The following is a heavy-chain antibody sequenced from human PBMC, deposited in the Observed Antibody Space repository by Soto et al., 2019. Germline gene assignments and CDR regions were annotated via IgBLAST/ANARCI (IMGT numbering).Heavy chain of an antibody. CDR3: AKGKRLIAAAGSDY. V-gene: IGHV3-23*01. D-gene: IGHD6-13*01. CDR2: ISGSGGST. CDR1: GFTFSSYT. J-gene: IGHJ4*02. Sequence: GGSLRLSCAASGFTFSSYTMSWVRQAPGKGLEWVSAISGSGGSTYYADSVKGRFTISRDNSKNTLYLQMNSLRAEDTAVYYCAKGKRLIAAAGSDYWGQGTLVTVSS.